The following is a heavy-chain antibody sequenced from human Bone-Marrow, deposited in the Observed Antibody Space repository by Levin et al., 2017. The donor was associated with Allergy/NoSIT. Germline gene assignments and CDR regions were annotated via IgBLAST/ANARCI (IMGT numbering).Heavy chain of an antibody. D-gene: IGHD2-15*01. CDR3: ARGRSNSDY. CDR1: GGSISSFY. J-gene: IGHJ4*02. CDR2: IYYSGST. V-gene: IGHV4-59*01. Sequence: ASETLSLTCTVSGGSISSFYWSWIRQPPGKGLEWIGYIYYSGSTNYNPSLKSRVTISVDTSKNQFSLKLSSVTAADTAVYYCARGRSNSDYWGQGTLVTVSS.